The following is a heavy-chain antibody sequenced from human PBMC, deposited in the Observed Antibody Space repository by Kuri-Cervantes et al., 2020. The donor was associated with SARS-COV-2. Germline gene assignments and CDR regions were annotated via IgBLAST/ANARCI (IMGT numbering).Heavy chain of an antibody. CDR2: IYTSGST. CDR3: ARQAVAVEYSSSSGAFDI. D-gene: IGHD6-6*01. Sequence: ESLKISCTVSGGSISSYYWSWIRQPAGKGLEWIGRIYTSGSTNYNPSLKSRVTMSVDTSKNQFSLKLSSVTAADTAVYYCARQAVAVEYSSSSGAFDIWGQGTMVTVSS. V-gene: IGHV4-4*07. CDR1: GGSISSYY. J-gene: IGHJ3*02.